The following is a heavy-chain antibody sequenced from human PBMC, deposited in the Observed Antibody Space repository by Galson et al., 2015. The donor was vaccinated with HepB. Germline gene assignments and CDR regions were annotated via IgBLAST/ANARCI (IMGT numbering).Heavy chain of an antibody. Sequence: SLRLSCAASGFTFSSYSMNWVRQAPGKGLEWVSSISSSSSYIYYADSVKGRFTISRDNAKNSLYLQMNSLRAEDTAVYYCARDLGDYGGYPTLYYYYSMDVWGQGTTVTVSS. CDR2: ISSSSSYI. CDR3: ARDLGDYGGYPTLYYYYSMDV. CDR1: GFTFSSYS. J-gene: IGHJ6*02. V-gene: IGHV3-21*01. D-gene: IGHD4-17*01.